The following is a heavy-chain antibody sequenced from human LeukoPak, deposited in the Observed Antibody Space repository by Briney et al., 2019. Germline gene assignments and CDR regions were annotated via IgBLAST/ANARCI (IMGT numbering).Heavy chain of an antibody. Sequence: GASVKVSYKVSGYTLTELSMHWVRQAPGKGLEWMGGFDPEDGETIYAQKFRGRVTMTEDTSTDTAYMELSSLRSEDTAVYYCARDRYDFSPYYYYMDVWGKGTTVTVSS. CDR1: GYTLTELS. V-gene: IGHV1-24*01. CDR3: ARDRYDFSPYYYYMDV. D-gene: IGHD3-3*01. J-gene: IGHJ6*03. CDR2: FDPEDGET.